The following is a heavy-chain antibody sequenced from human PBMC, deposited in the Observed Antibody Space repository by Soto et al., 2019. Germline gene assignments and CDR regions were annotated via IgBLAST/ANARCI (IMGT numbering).Heavy chain of an antibody. V-gene: IGHV4-39*01. CDR2: FYYTGTT. CDR3: ARHSAPFVQLLLQSEDY. D-gene: IGHD1-1*01. J-gene: IGHJ4*02. Sequence: SETLSLTCTVSGGPISSSRDYWGWIRQPPGKGLEWIGSFYYTGTTYYNPSLKGRLTISVDTSKKQVSLRLNSVTAADTAVYYCARHSAPFVQLLLQSEDYWGQGTLVTVSS. CDR1: GGPISSSRDY.